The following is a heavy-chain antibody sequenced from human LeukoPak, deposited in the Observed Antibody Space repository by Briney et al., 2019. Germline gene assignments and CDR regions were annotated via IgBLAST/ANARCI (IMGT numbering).Heavy chain of an antibody. D-gene: IGHD5-24*01. CDR3: VPGRVGYSYYFDY. CDR1: GFPFSNYA. J-gene: IGHJ4*02. CDR2: ISSNGGST. V-gene: IGHV3-64D*06. Sequence: GGSLRLSCSVSGFPFSNYAMHWVRPGPGEGLENVSAISSNGGSTYYADSVKGRFTISRDNSKNTLYLQMSSLRAEDTAVYYCVPGRVGYSYYFDYWGQGTLVTVSS.